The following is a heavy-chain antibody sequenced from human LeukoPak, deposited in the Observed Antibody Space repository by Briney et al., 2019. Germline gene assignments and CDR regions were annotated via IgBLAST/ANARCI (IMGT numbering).Heavy chain of an antibody. CDR2: INHSGST. CDR1: GGSFSGYY. D-gene: IGHD3-10*01. V-gene: IGHV4-34*01. CDR3: ARLPTMARGVIITDAFDI. Sequence: SETLSLTCAVYGGSFSGYYWSWIRQPPGKGLEWIGEINHSGSTNYNPSLKSRVTISVDTSKNQFSLKLSSVTAADTAVYYCARLPTMARGVIITDAFDIWGQGTMVTVSS. J-gene: IGHJ3*02.